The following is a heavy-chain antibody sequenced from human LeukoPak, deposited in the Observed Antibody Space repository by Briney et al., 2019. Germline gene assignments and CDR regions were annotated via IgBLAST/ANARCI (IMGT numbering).Heavy chain of an antibody. V-gene: IGHV4-59*01. J-gene: IGHJ6*02. D-gene: IGHD6-6*01. CDR2: IYYSGST. CDR3: ARVPARGIAARPRGMDV. Sequence: SETLSLTCTVSGGSISSYYWSWIRQPPGKGREGIGYIYYSGSTNYNPSLKSRVTISVDTSKNQFSLKLSSVTAADTAVYYCARVPARGIAARPRGMDVWGQGTTVTVSS. CDR1: GGSISSYY.